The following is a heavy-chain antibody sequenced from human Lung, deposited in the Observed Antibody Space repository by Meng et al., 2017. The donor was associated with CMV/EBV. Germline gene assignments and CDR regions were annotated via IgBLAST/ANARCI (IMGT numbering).Heavy chain of an antibody. V-gene: IGHV7-4-1*01. Sequence: QVQRVQSGAEVKRPGASVEVSCQGAGYTITSYSMNWVRHAPGQGLEWMGWININTGNPTYAQGFTGRFVLSLDASVSTAYLQIDSLTADDTAVYYCARGNGWRFDYWGQGTLVTVSS. CDR1: GYTITSYS. D-gene: IGHD6-19*01. CDR3: ARGNGWRFDY. J-gene: IGHJ4*02. CDR2: ININTGNP.